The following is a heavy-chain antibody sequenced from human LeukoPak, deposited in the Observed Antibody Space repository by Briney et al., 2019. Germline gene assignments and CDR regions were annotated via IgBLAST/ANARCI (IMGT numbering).Heavy chain of an antibody. CDR2: IDHSGST. D-gene: IGHD3-22*01. CDR3: ARTYDSPGYYSPDYYYMDV. V-gene: IGHV4-34*01. J-gene: IGHJ6*03. Sequence: SETLSLTCAVYGGSFSGYYWGWTRQSPAKGLEWIGEIDHSGSTNYNPFLKSRVTMSVDSSKNQFSLKLTSVTAADTAVYYCARTYDSPGYYSPDYYYMDVWGKGTTVTISS. CDR1: GGSFSGYY.